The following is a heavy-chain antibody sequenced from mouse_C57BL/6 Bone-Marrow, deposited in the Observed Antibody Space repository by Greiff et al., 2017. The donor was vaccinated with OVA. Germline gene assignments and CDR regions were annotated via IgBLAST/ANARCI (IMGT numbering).Heavy chain of an antibody. CDR2: IRYDGSN. CDR3: ARGSTTVVAPGFAY. CDR1: GYSITSGYY. D-gene: IGHD1-1*01. V-gene: IGHV3-6*01. J-gene: IGHJ3*01. Sequence: EVKVEESGPGLVKPSQSLSLTCSVTGYSITSGYYWNWIRQFPGNQLEWMGYIRYDGSNNYNPSLKNRISITRDPSKNQFFLKLNSVTTEDTATYYCARGSTTVVAPGFAYWGQGTLVTVSA.